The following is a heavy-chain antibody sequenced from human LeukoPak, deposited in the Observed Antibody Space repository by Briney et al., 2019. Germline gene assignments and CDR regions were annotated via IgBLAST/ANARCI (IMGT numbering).Heavy chain of an antibody. V-gene: IGHV3-74*01. CDR1: GFNFSSYL. CDR2: INSDGSST. D-gene: IGHD5-18*01. J-gene: IGHJ4*02. CDR3: ARGGAAMAYY. Sequence: PGGSVRLSCAASGFNFSSYLMHWVRQAPGKGLVWVSRINSDGSSTSYADSMKGRFTISRDNAKNTLYLQMNSLRVEDTAVYYCARGGAAMAYYWGQGTLVTVSS.